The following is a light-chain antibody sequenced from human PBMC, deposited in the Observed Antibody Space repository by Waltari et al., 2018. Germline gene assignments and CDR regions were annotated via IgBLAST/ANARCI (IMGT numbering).Light chain of an antibody. CDR3: QSFDSSLRAWV. CDR1: SSNIGSVYE. CDR2: ANA. Sequence: QSVLTQPPSVSGAPGQRVTISCTGSSSNIGSVYEVHWYQQLPGTAPKLLIYANATRPSGVSDRFSGSKSGTSASLAIAGLQTEDEADYYCQSFDSSLRAWVFGGGTKLTVL. V-gene: IGLV1-40*01. J-gene: IGLJ3*02.